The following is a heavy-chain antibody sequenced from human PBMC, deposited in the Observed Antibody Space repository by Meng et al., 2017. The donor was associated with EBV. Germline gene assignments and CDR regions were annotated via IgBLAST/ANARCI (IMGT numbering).Heavy chain of an antibody. CDR3: ARGYYGSGSYYEVDY. Sequence: LGEFGGVGKKPGSSVKGSCKASGGTFSSYAISWVRQAPGQGLEWMGGIIPIFGTANYAQKFQGRVTITADESTSTAYMELSSLRSEDTAVYYCARGYYGSGSYYEVDYWGQGTLVTVSS. CDR2: IIPIFGTA. J-gene: IGHJ4*02. D-gene: IGHD3-10*01. V-gene: IGHV1-69*01. CDR1: GGTFSSYA.